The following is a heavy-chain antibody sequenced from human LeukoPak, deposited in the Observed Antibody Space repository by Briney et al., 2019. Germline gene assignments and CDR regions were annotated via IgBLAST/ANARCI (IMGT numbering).Heavy chain of an antibody. J-gene: IGHJ3*02. CDR3: ARAPDCSSTSCYPAPNDAFDI. CDR1: GGSISSGGYY. Sequence: SETLSLTCTVSGGSISSGGYYWSWIRQHPGKGLGWIGYIYYSGSTYYNPSLKSRVTISVDTSKNQFSLKLSSVTAADTAVYYCARAPDCSSTSCYPAPNDAFDIWGQGTMVTVSS. D-gene: IGHD2-2*01. V-gene: IGHV4-31*03. CDR2: IYYSGST.